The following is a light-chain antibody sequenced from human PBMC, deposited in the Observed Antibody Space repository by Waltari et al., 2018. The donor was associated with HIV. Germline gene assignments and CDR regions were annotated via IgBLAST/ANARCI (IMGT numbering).Light chain of an antibody. CDR1: HYIDNY. CDR3: QQYENLPYS. V-gene: IGKV1-33*01. CDR2: DAS. J-gene: IGKJ2*03. Sequence: DIQMTQSPSSLSASVGDRVTITCQASHYIDNYVSWYQQKPGKAPKLRIYDASNLETGVSSRCSGSGYGTEFSFTISSLQPEDIATYYCQQYENLPYSFGQGTNLEI.